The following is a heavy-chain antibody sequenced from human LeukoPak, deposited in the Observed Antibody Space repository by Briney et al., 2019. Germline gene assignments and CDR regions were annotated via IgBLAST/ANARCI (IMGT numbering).Heavy chain of an antibody. CDR2: IIPIFGTA. Sequence: SVKVSCKASGGTFSSYAISWVRQAPGQGLEWMGRIIPIFGTANYAQKFQGRVTITTDESTSTAYMELSSLRSEDTAVYYCARGLYYYDSNGRTPYDYWGQGTLVTVSS. J-gene: IGHJ4*02. V-gene: IGHV1-69*05. CDR3: ARGLYYYDSNGRTPYDY. D-gene: IGHD3-22*01. CDR1: GGTFSSYA.